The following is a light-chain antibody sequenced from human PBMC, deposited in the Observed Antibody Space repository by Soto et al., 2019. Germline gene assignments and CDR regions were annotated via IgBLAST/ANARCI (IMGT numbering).Light chain of an antibody. J-gene: IGLJ1*01. CDR3: SSYTNTITYL. CDR2: DVS. V-gene: IGLV2-14*03. Sequence: QSALTQPASVSGSPGQSITISCTGTSNDVGNHNYVSWYQHFSGKAPKLVIYDVSYRPSGVSNRFSGSKSGNTASLTISGLQTEDEADYYCSSYTNTITYLFGTGTKVTVL. CDR1: SNDVGNHNY.